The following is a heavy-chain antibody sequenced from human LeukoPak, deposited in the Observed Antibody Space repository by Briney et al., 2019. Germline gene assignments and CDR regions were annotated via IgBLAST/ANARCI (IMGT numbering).Heavy chain of an antibody. D-gene: IGHD4-17*01. V-gene: IGHV3-21*04. CDR1: LFTHRSYS. CDR3: ARERKYGDSEIACH. J-gene: IGHJ1*01. CDR2: ITSGSGYI. Sequence: GGTLRLSRAASLFTHRSYSMNWVRQAPGKGREGVGCITSGSGYICDADSVKGPFTISRDDVKNALYLQMNSLRAEDTAVNYCARERKYGDSEIACHWGQGTLVAVAS.